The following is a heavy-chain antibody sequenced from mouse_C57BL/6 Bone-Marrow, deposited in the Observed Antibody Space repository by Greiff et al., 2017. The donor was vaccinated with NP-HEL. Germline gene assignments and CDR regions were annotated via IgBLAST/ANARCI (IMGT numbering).Heavy chain of an antibody. CDR3: ARRRSYAMDY. CDR2: INPGSGGT. V-gene: IGHV1-54*01. CDR1: GYAFTNYL. J-gene: IGHJ4*01. Sequence: VQLQQPGAELVRPGTSVKVSCKASGYAFTNYLIEWVKQRPGQGLEWIGVINPGSGGTNYNEKFKGKATLTADKSSSTAYMQLSSLTSEDSAVYFCARRRSYAMDYWGQGTSVTVSS.